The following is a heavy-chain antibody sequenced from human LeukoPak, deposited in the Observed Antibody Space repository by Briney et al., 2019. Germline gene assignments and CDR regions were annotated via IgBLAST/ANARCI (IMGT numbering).Heavy chain of an antibody. CDR3: AKMPVSYSSGWSNFDY. D-gene: IGHD6-19*01. J-gene: IGHJ4*02. V-gene: IGHV3-23*01. CDR2: ISGSGGNT. Sequence: GGSLRLSCAASGFTFSNYAMSWVRQAPGKGLEWVSGISGSGGNTYYADSAKGRFTISRDNSKTTLYLQMNSLRAEDTAVYYCAKMPVSYSSGWSNFDYWGQGTLVTVSS. CDR1: GFTFSNYA.